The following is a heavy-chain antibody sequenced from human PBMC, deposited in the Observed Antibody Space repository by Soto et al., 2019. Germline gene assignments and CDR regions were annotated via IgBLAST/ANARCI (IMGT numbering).Heavy chain of an antibody. CDR3: ARHMGANYYYYGMDV. CDR1: GYSFTSYW. J-gene: IGHJ6*02. CDR2: IYPGDSDT. V-gene: IGHV5-51*01. D-gene: IGHD1-26*01. Sequence: PGESLKISCKGSGYSFTSYWIGWVRQMPGKGLEWMGIIYPGDSDTRYSPSFQGQVTISADKSISTAYLQWSSRRASDTAMYYCARHMGANYYYYGMDVWGQGTTVTVSS.